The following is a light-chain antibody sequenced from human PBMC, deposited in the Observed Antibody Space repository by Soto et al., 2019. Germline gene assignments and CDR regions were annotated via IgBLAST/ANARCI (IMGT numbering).Light chain of an antibody. CDR2: DAS. CDR3: QQYDNLPRT. Sequence: DIQMTQSPSSLSASVGYRVTITCQASQAISNYLNWYQQKPGKAPKLLIYDASNLETGVPSRFSGSGSGTDFTFTISSLQPEDIATYYCQQYDNLPRTFGQGTKLEIK. V-gene: IGKV1-33*01. J-gene: IGKJ2*01. CDR1: QAISNY.